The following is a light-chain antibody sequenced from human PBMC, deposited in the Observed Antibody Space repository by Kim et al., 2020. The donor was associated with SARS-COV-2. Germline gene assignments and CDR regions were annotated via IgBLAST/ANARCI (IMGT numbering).Light chain of an antibody. Sequence: SASIGDRVTITCRASQDIRPNLAWFQQPPGKPPKSLIYGASTLLSGVPSKFSGSGSGTEFTLNITGLQPEDFANYFCQQYNEFPYTFGQGTKLEI. CDR2: GAS. CDR1: QDIRPN. CDR3: QQYNEFPYT. J-gene: IGKJ2*01. V-gene: IGKV1-16*02.